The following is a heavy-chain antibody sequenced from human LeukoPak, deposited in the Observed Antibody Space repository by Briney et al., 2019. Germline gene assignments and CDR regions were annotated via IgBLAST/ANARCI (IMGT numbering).Heavy chain of an antibody. V-gene: IGHV1-18*04. D-gene: IGHD5-12*01. CDR3: ARDIAYNIDY. CDR1: GYTFTKYG. CDR2: INADNGNI. J-gene: IGHJ4*02. Sequence: ASVKVSCKASGYTFTKYGVSWVRQAPGQGLEWIGWINADNGNINYAQNLQGRVTVTTDTSTSTAYMELRSLRSDDTAVYYCARDIAYNIDYWGQGTLVTVSS.